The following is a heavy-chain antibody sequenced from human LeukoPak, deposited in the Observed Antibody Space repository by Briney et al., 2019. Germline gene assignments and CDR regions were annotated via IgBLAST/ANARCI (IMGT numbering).Heavy chain of an antibody. CDR2: IYSGGST. CDR1: GFTVSSNY. V-gene: IGHV3-66*04. Sequence: PGGSLRLSCAASGFTVSSNYMSWVRQAPGKGLEWVSVIYSGGSTYYADSVKGRFTISRDNSKNTLYLQMNSLRAEDTAVYYCARLPKRSIVGATAFDYCGQGTLITVSS. D-gene: IGHD1-26*01. J-gene: IGHJ4*02. CDR3: ARLPKRSIVGATAFDY.